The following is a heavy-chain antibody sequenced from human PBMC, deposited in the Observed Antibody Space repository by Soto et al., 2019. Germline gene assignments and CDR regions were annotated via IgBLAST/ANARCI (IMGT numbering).Heavy chain of an antibody. CDR3: SKQQGPGTPYYYAMDV. Sequence: EVQLLESGGALVQPGGSVRLSCAASGFTFSSYAMTWVRQAPGKGLEWVSVIRSRGDVTYYADSVKGRFTISRDNSRSTLYLHLDNLRAEDTAVYYCSKQQGPGTPYYYAMDVWGQGTTVAVSS. J-gene: IGHJ6*02. CDR1: GFTFSSYA. D-gene: IGHD1-1*01. CDR2: IRSRGDVT. V-gene: IGHV3-23*01.